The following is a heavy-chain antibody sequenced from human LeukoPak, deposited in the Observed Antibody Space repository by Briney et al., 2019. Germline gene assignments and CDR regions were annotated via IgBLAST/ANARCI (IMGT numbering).Heavy chain of an antibody. D-gene: IGHD1-26*01. CDR3: STDRKLGADFDY. CDR1: GXTFSNAW. CDR2: IKSKTDGGTI. J-gene: IGHJ4*02. V-gene: IGHV3-15*01. Sequence: GGSLRLSFAASGXTFSNAWMSWVRQAPGKGLEWVGRIKSKTDGGTIDYAAPVKGRVTISRDDSKNTLYLQVNSLKTEDTAVYYCSTDRKLGADFDYWGQGTLVTVS.